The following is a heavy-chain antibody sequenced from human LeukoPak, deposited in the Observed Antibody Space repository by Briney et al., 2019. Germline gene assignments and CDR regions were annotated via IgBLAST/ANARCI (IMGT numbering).Heavy chain of an antibody. CDR1: GYTFTSYD. D-gene: IGHD2/OR15-2a*01. Sequence: ASVKVSCKASGYTFTSYDINWVRQATGQGLEWMGWMNPNSGNTGYAQKFQGRVTMTRNTSISTAYMELSSLRSEDTAVYYCARGLSETGLVDYWGQGTLVTVSS. CDR3: ARGLSETGLVDY. J-gene: IGHJ4*02. V-gene: IGHV1-8*01. CDR2: MNPNSGNT.